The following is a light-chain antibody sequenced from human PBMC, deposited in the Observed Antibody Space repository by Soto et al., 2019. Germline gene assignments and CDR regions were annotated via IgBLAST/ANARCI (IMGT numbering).Light chain of an antibody. CDR3: SSYTSSSHVV. Sequence: QSALTQPASVSGSPGQSITISCTGTSSDVGGYNYVSWYQQHPGKAPKLMIYDVSNRPSGVSNRFSGSKSGNTASLTISGRQAEDEADYYCSSYTSSSHVVFGGGTKLTVL. V-gene: IGLV2-14*01. CDR1: SSDVGGYNY. CDR2: DVS. J-gene: IGLJ2*01.